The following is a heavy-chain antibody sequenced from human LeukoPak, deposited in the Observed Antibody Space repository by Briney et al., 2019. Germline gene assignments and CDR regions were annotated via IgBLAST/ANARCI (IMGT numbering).Heavy chain of an antibody. D-gene: IGHD2-15*01. CDR2: INSVGSST. CDR1: GFTFSSYW. CDR3: ARSGLNRFDY. J-gene: IGHJ4*02. V-gene: IGHV3-74*01. Sequence: PGGSLRLSCAASGFTFSSYWMHWVRQAPGKGLVWVSRINSVGSSTTYADSVKGRFTISRDNAKNTLYLQLNSLRAEDTAVYYCARSGLNRFDYWGQGTLVTVSS.